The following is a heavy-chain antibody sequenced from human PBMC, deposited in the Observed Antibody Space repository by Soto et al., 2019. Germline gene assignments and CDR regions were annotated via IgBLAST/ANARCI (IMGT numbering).Heavy chain of an antibody. J-gene: IGHJ4*02. Sequence: VGFLRLSCGAVWVTFGTFGVHWVLQAPGKGLEWVAMIYYDGSEKYYADSVKGRFTISRDSPKSTLYLHMHSLRVEDTAVYYCARHRALPYFAYLRKGTPVPV. CDR2: IYYDGSEK. CDR1: WVTFGTFG. V-gene: IGHV3-33*01. CDR3: ARHRALPYFAY.